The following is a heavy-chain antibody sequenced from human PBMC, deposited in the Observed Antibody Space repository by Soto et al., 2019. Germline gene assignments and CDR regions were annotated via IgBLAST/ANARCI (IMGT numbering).Heavy chain of an antibody. CDR1: GASITTRGYT. CDR2: TYYRSKWYN. CDR3: ATFLSTTSPDV. D-gene: IGHD2-2*01. J-gene: IGHJ6*02. V-gene: IGHV6-1*01. Sequence: PSETLSLTCAISGASITTRGYTWNWIRQSPSRGLEWLGRTYYRSKWYNDYAVSVKSRITINPDTSKNQFSLQLNSVTPEDTAVYYCATFLSTTSPDVWGQGTTVTVSS.